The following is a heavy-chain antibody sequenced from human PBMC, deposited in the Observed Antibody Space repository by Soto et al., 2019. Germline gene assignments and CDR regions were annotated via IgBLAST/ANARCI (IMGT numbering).Heavy chain of an antibody. J-gene: IGHJ5*02. CDR2: SDREDGET. CDR3: TRGNWFDP. Sequence: QVRLIQSGTEVKKPGASVKVSCSLSGSALTELSLHWVRQAPGKGLEWMGCSDREDGETFYAQKFEGRLSITDDTPTTSAYMEFRGLGSQDPAVYYSTRGNWFDPWGQGTLVAVTP. V-gene: IGHV1-24*01. CDR1: GSALTELS.